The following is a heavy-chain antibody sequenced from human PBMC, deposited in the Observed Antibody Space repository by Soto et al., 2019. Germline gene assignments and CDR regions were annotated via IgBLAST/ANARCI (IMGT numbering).Heavy chain of an antibody. J-gene: IGHJ4*02. D-gene: IGHD3-3*01. CDR1: GYTLTELS. Sequence: ASVKVSCKVSGYTLTELSMHWVRQAPGKGLEWMGGFDPEDGETIYAQKFQGRVTMTEDTSTDTAYMELSSLRSEDTAVYYCATGPGRLYYDFWSGQQDYWGQGTLVTVSS. CDR2: FDPEDGET. V-gene: IGHV1-24*01. CDR3: ATGPGRLYYDFWSGQQDY.